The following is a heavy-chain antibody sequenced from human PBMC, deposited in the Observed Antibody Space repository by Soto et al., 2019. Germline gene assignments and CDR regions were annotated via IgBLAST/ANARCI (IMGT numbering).Heavy chain of an antibody. CDR2: SSYDGSNK. CDR1: GFRFSNYG. J-gene: IGHJ6*02. V-gene: IGHV3-30*18. Sequence: GGSLRLSCAASGFRFSNYGIHWVRQAPGKGLEWVAVSSYDGSNKNYGDSVKGRFTISRDNSKNTLYLQMDSLRAEDTAVYYCAKGFYYDSSGYYRIDYGLDVWGQGTTVTVSS. D-gene: IGHD3-22*01. CDR3: AKGFYYDSSGYYRIDYGLDV.